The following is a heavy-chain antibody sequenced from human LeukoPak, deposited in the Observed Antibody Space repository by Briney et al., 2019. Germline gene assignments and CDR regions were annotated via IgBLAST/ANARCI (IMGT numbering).Heavy chain of an antibody. Sequence: SETLSLTCTVSGGSVSSDIHYWSWIRQPPGKGLEWIGYIYYSGSTRYNPSLKSRVTISVDTSKNQFSLNLNSVTAADTAVYYCARGINGSYGSWGQGTLVTVSS. CDR3: ARGINGSYGS. J-gene: IGHJ5*02. CDR1: GGSVSSDIHY. D-gene: IGHD5-18*01. CDR2: IYYSGST. V-gene: IGHV4-61*01.